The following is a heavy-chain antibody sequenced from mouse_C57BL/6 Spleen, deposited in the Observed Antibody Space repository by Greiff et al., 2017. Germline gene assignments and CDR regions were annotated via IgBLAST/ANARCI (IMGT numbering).Heavy chain of an antibody. CDR1: GYTFTSYW. V-gene: IGHV1-55*01. J-gene: IGHJ3*01. CDR3: ARGDDYDRCAD. Sequence: QVQLQQPGAELVKPGASVKMSCKASGYTFTSYWITWVKQRPGQGLEWIGDIYPGSGSTNYNEKFKSKATLTVDTSSSTAYMQRSSLTSEDSAVYDCARGDDYDRCADGGQGTLVTVSA. D-gene: IGHD2-4*01. CDR2: IYPGSGST.